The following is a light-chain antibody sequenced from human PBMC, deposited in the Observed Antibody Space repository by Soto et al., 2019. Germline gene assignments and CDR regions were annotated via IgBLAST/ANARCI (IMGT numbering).Light chain of an antibody. CDR1: DSNIGSNS. CDR3: AAWDDSLRAGV. V-gene: IGLV1-47*02. CDR2: YNN. J-gene: IGLJ1*01. Sequence: QSVLTQEPSASGTAGQGVTISCSGSDSNIGSNSVYWYQHLPKTAPKLLIYYNNQRPSGVPDRFSGSRSGTSASLAISGIRPEDEADYYCAAWDDSLRAGVFGTGTKVTVL.